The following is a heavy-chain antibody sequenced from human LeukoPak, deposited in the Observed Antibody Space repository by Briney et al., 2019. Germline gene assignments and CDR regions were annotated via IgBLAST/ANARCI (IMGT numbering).Heavy chain of an antibody. D-gene: IGHD5-12*01. CDR3: ARVPIGAGKSSGYDQIAVVAVGTVFYYYYYMDV. CDR1: GYTFTSYG. Sequence: RASVKVSCKTSGYTFTSYGISWVRQAPGQGLEWMGGIIPIFGTANYAQKFQGRVTITADKSTNTAYMELSSLRSEDTAVYYCARVPIGAGKSSGYDQIAVVAVGTVFYYYYYMDVWGKGTTVTVSS. V-gene: IGHV1-69*06. J-gene: IGHJ6*03. CDR2: IIPIFGTA.